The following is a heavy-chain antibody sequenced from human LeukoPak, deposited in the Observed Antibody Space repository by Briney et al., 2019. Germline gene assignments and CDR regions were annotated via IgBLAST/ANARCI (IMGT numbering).Heavy chain of an antibody. Sequence: ASVKVSCKASGGTFSSYAISWVRQAPGQGLEWMGRIIPTFGTANYAQKFQGRVTITTDESTSTAYMELSSLRSEDTAVYYCAGGIAAAGTDYWGQGTLVTVSS. J-gene: IGHJ4*02. CDR2: IIPTFGTA. V-gene: IGHV1-69*05. CDR1: GGTFSSYA. CDR3: AGGIAAAGTDY. D-gene: IGHD6-13*01.